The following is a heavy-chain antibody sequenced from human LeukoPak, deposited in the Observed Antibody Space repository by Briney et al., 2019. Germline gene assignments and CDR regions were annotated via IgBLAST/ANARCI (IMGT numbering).Heavy chain of an antibody. Sequence: SETLSLTCAVSGYSISSGYYWGWIRQPPGKGLEWIGSIYHSGSTYYNPSLKSRVTISVDTSKNQFSLKLSSVTAADTAVYYCARSVVATIIAFDIWAKGQWSPSLQ. V-gene: IGHV4-38-2*01. J-gene: IGHJ3*02. CDR1: GYSISSGYY. D-gene: IGHD5-12*01. CDR2: IYHSGST. CDR3: ARSVVATIIAFDI.